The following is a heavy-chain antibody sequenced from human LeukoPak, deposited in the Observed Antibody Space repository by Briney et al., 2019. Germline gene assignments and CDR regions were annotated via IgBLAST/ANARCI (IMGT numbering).Heavy chain of an antibody. CDR3: AREEALGGLFDY. CDR2: IIPIFGTA. Sequence: SVKVSCKASGYTFTSYGISWVRRAPGQGLEWMGGIIPIFGTANYAQKFQGRVTITADESTSTAYMELSSLRSEDTAVYYCAREEALGGLFDYWGQGTLVTVSS. CDR1: GYTFTSYG. J-gene: IGHJ4*02. V-gene: IGHV1-69*13. D-gene: IGHD3/OR15-3a*01.